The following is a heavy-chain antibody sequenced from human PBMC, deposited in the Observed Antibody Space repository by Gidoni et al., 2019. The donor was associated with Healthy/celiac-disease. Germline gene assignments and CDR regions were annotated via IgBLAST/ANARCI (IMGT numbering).Heavy chain of an antibody. CDR2: INPNSGGT. D-gene: IGHD3-10*01. J-gene: IGHJ6*02. CDR1: GYTFTGYY. Sequence: QVQLVQSGAEVKKPGASVKVSCKASGYTFTGYYMHWVRQAPGQGLEWMGWINPNSGGTNYAQKFQGWVTMTRDTSISTAYMELSRLRSDDTAVYYCARRAMGLWFGELSDYGMDVWGQGTTVTVSS. CDR3: ARRAMGLWFGELSDYGMDV. V-gene: IGHV1-2*04.